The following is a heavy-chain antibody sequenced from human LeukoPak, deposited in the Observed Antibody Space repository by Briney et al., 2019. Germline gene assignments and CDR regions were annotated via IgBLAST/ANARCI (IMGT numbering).Heavy chain of an antibody. Sequence: ASVKVSCKASGYTFTSYAMHWVRQAPGQRLEWIGWSNAGNGNTKYSQEFQGRVTITRDTSAGTAYMGLSSLRSEDMAVYYCARSIDFGVFDYWGQGTLVTVSS. D-gene: IGHD3-3*01. CDR1: GYTFTSYA. CDR3: ARSIDFGVFDY. CDR2: SNAGNGNT. J-gene: IGHJ4*02. V-gene: IGHV1-3*02.